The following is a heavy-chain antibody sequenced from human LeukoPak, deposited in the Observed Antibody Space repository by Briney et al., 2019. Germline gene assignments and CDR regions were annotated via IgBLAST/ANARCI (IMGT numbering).Heavy chain of an antibody. J-gene: IGHJ3*02. D-gene: IGHD2-21*02. Sequence: GASVKVSCKASGYTFTSYVIQRVRQAPGQRLEWMGWINAGNGDTKYSQKFQGRVTITRDTSASTAYMELSSLRSEDTAVYYCAKSGVTASDAFDIWDQGTMVIVSS. CDR2: INAGNGDT. CDR1: GYTFTSYV. V-gene: IGHV1-3*01. CDR3: AKSGVTASDAFDI.